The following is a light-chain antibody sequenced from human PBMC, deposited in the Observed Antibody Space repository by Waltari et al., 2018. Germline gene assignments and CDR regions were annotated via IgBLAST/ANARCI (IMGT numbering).Light chain of an antibody. CDR3: ASWDFRLTVWV. Sequence: QSVLTQPPSASGTPGQKVTISCSGGRSNVGSNYVNWYQHFPGSAPKLLFYRDNHRHAVVPARFSVSRSGTAASLSISDRRPGDEADYYCASWDFRLTVWVFGGGSRLTVL. V-gene: IGLV1-47*01. CDR1: RSNVGSNY. J-gene: IGLJ3*02. CDR2: RDN.